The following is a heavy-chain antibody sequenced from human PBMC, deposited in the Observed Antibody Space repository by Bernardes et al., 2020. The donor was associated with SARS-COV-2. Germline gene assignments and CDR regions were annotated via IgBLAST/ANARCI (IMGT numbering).Heavy chain of an antibody. D-gene: IGHD3-3*01. Sequence: SETLSLTCAVYGGFFSGYSGSWIRQSPGKGLEWIGDINHSGSTNYNPSLKTRVTMPLDTSKNQFSLKLSSVTAADTAVYYCARGLGLPFTIFGVVQSWWFDPWGQGTLVTVSS. CDR3: ARGLGLPFTIFGVVQSWWFDP. CDR1: GGFFSGYS. J-gene: IGHJ5*02. CDR2: INHSGST. V-gene: IGHV4-34*01.